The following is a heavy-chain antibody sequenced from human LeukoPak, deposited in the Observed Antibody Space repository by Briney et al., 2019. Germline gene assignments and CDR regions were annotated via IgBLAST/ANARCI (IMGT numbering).Heavy chain of an antibody. V-gene: IGHV1-46*01. CDR1: GYSFTSHY. D-gene: IGHD4-23*01. CDR3: ARDNSIHERGWWFDP. CDR2: INPSGSST. J-gene: IGHJ5*02. Sequence: GASVKVSCKASGYSFTSHYMHWVRQAPGQGLEWLGLINPSGSSTLYAQKFQGRVTMTRDMSTTTDYMELSSLKSDDTAVYYCARDNSIHERGWWFDPWGQGTLVTVSS.